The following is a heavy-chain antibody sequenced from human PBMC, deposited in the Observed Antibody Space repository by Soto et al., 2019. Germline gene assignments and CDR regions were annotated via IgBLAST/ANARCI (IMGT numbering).Heavy chain of an antibody. CDR1: GGTFSSYA. CDR3: ARESSGYSSGWASDAFDI. D-gene: IGHD6-19*01. J-gene: IGHJ3*02. V-gene: IGHV1-69*13. Sequence: SVKVSCTASGGTFSSYAISWVRLAPGQGLEWMGGIIPIFGTANYAQKFQGRVTITADESTSTAYMELSSLRSEDTAVYYCARESSGYSSGWASDAFDIWGQGTMVTVSS. CDR2: IIPIFGTA.